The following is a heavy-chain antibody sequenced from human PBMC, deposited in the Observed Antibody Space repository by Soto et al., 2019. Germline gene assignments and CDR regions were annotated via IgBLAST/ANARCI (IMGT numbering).Heavy chain of an antibody. CDR2: ISSSSSYI. Sequence: EVQLVESGGGLVKPGGSLRLSWAASGFTFSSYSMNWVRQAPGKGLEWVSSISSSSSYIYYEDSVKGRFTISRDNAKNSLYLQMNSLRAEDTAVYYCASTGIVGAYFDYWGQGTLVTVSS. J-gene: IGHJ4*02. V-gene: IGHV3-21*01. CDR3: ASTGIVGAYFDY. D-gene: IGHD1-26*01. CDR1: GFTFSSYS.